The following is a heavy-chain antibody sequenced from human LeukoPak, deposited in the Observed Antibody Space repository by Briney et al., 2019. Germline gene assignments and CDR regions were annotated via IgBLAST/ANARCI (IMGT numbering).Heavy chain of an antibody. D-gene: IGHD2-2*03. CDR1: GFTFSSYW. CDR3: SMDLSGAHDY. CDR2: INTDGRTT. Sequence: GGSLRLSCAASGFTFSSYWMHWVRQAPGKGLVWVSRINTDGRTTNYADSVRGRFTISRDNAENTLYLQMNSLRVEDTAVYYCSMDLSGAHDYWGQGSVVTVSS. V-gene: IGHV3-74*01. J-gene: IGHJ4*02.